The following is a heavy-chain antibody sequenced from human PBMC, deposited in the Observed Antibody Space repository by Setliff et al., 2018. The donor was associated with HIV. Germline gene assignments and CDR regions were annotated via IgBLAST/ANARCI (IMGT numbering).Heavy chain of an antibody. J-gene: IGHJ6*03. CDR2: IYPSDSDT. Sequence: GESLKISCRGFGYNFNNYWIDWVRQMPGKGLEWMGTIYPSDSDTKCNPSFQGHVSISADSSIGTTYLQWSSLRASDTAMYYCARHPLRPGIAGYFYFVDVWGTGTTVTVSS. V-gene: IGHV5-51*01. CDR3: ARHPLRPGIAGYFYFVDV. D-gene: IGHD3-9*01. CDR1: GYNFNNYW.